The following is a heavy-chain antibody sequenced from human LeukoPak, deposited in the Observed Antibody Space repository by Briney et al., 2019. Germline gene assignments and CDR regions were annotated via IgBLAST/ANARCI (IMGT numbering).Heavy chain of an antibody. V-gene: IGHV1-2*02. J-gene: IGHJ4*02. CDR2: INPNSYCT. CDR1: GYTFTRYY. CDR3: ARAARYYYDSSGFSWIPYFDY. Sequence: ASVKVSCKASGYTFTRYYMHWVRQAPGQGLEWMGWINPNSYCTNYAQKFQGRVTMNRDTSISTAYMELSRLRSDDTAGYYCARAARYYYDSSGFSWIPYFDYWGQGTLVTVSS. D-gene: IGHD3-22*01.